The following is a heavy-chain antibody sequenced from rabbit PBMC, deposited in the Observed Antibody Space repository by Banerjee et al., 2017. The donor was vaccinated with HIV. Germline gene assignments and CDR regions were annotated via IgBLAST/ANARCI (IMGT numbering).Heavy chain of an antibody. CDR1: GFSFSGSYW. CDR2: IDKGNVRT. V-gene: IGHV1S45*01. J-gene: IGHJ4*01. CDR3: ARHSDTGYAGYGYHYFNL. Sequence: QEQLEESGGDLVKPEGSLKLTCTASGFSFSGSYWICWVRQAPGKGLEWIACIDKGNVRTYYASWVNGRFSISKTSSTTVTLQMTSLTAADTATYFCARHSDTGYAGYGYHYFNLWGPGTLVTVS. D-gene: IGHD7-1*01.